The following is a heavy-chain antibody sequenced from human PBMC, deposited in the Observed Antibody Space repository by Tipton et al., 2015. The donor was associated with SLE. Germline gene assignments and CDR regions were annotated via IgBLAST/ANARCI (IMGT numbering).Heavy chain of an antibody. J-gene: IGHJ4*02. Sequence: LRLSCTVSGGSITGGSYYWSWIRQPAGKGLEWIGHIYTSGATNYNPSFKSRLTMSVDTSKNQFSLKLSYVTAADTAVYYCARMGYAFWTNYADYWGQGTLVTVSS. CDR2: IYTSGAT. CDR3: ARMGYAFWTNYADY. CDR1: GGSITGGSYY. V-gene: IGHV4-61*09. D-gene: IGHD3-3*01.